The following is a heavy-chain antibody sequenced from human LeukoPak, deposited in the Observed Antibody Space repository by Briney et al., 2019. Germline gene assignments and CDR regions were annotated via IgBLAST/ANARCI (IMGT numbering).Heavy chain of an antibody. Sequence: AASVKVSCKASGYTFTSYDINWVRQATGQGLEWMGWMTPNSGNTGYAQKFQGRVTMTRNTSISTAYMELSSLRSEDTAVYYCASRIFYDFWSGYYMGGELDYWGQGTLVTVSS. D-gene: IGHD3-3*01. CDR3: ASRIFYDFWSGYYMGGELDY. J-gene: IGHJ4*02. CDR2: MTPNSGNT. CDR1: GYTFTSYD. V-gene: IGHV1-8*01.